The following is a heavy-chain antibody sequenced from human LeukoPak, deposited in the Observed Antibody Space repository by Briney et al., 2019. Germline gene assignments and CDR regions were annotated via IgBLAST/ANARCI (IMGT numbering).Heavy chain of an antibody. J-gene: IGHJ3*02. CDR2: INSNSNYM. Sequence: GGSLRLSCAASGFIFSYYSMNWVRQAPGKGLEWVSSINSNSNYMSYADSVKGRFTISRDNAKNSLYLQMTSLRAEDTAVYYCARSEFEAFDMWGQGTMVSVSS. V-gene: IGHV3-21*01. D-gene: IGHD3-10*01. CDR3: ARSEFEAFDM. CDR1: GFIFSYYS.